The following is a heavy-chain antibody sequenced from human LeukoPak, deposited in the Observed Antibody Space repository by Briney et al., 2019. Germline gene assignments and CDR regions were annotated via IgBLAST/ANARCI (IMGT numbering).Heavy chain of an antibody. CDR1: GFTFSSYS. CDR3: ARELGSYSSSSQGDY. Sequence: GGSLRLSCAASGFTFSSYSMNWVRQAPGKGLEWVSSISSSSSYIYYADSVKGRFTISRDNAKNSLYLQMNSLRAEDTALYYCARELGSYSSSSQGDYWGQGTLVTVSS. D-gene: IGHD6-6*01. V-gene: IGHV3-21*01. CDR2: ISSSSSYI. J-gene: IGHJ4*02.